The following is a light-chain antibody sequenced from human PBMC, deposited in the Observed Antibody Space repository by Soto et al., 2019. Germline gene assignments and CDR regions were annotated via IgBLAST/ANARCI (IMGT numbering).Light chain of an antibody. Sequence: DIVLTQSPATLSLSPGESATLSCRASQRVSNSFAWYPQRPGQAPRLIIYEASKRATGIPASFSGSGSGTDFTLTISRLESEDFAVYYCQQRSTWPWTFGQGTNLEI. CDR3: QQRSTWPWT. J-gene: IGKJ2*02. CDR2: EAS. V-gene: IGKV3-11*01. CDR1: QRVSNS.